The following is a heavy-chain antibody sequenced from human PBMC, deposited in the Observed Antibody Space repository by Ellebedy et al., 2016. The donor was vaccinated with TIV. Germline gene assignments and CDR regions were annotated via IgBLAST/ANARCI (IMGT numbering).Heavy chain of an antibody. V-gene: IGHV3-74*03. D-gene: IGHD3-9*01. J-gene: IGHJ4*02. Sequence: GESLKISCAASGFSFSKYWMYWVRQAPGKGLVWVSRISEDGVITKYADFVKGRFTISRDNAKNTLYLRMNSLREEDTAVYYCVRDSTILTWGQGTLVSVSS. CDR1: GFSFSKYW. CDR2: ISEDGVIT. CDR3: VRDSTILT.